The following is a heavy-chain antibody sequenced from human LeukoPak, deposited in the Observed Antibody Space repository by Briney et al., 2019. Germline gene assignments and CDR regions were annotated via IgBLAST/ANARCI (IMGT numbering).Heavy chain of an antibody. J-gene: IGHJ4*02. CDR3: ASDYGGY. CDR1: GFTFSSYE. Sequence: GGTLRLSCAASGFTFSSYEMNWVRQAPGKGLEWVSYIGSSGSTICYADSVKGRFTISRDNAKNSLYLQMNSLRAEDTAVYYGASDYGGYWCQGTLVTVSS. V-gene: IGHV3-48*03. D-gene: IGHD4-17*01. CDR2: IGSSGSTI.